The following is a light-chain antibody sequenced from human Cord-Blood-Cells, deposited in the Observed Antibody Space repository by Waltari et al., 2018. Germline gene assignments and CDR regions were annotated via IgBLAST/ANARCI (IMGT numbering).Light chain of an antibody. CDR2: EVS. V-gene: IGLV2-8*01. CDR3: SSYAGSNIWV. CDR1: SSDVGGYNY. J-gene: IGLJ3*02. Sequence: QSALTQPPSASGSPGQSVTISCTGTSSDVGGYNYVSWYQQHPGKAPKLTIYEVSKRPAGVPDRFSGSKSGNTASRTVSGLQAEDEADYYCSSYAGSNIWVFGGGTKLTVL.